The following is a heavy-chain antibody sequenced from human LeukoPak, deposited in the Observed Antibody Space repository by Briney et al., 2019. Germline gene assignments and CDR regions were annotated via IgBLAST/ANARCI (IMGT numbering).Heavy chain of an antibody. D-gene: IGHD3-22*01. CDR1: GGTFSSYA. V-gene: IGHV1-69*13. Sequence: SVKVSCKASGGTFSSYAISWVRQAPGQGLEWMGGIIPIFGTANYAQKFQGRVTITADESTSTAYMELSSLRSEDTAVYYCASPKKYYYDSSGYYYVPFDYWGQGTLVTVSS. CDR2: IIPIFGTA. CDR3: ASPKKYYYDSSGYYYVPFDY. J-gene: IGHJ4*02.